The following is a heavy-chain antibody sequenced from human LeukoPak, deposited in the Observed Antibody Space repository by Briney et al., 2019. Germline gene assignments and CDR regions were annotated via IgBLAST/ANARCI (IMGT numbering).Heavy chain of an antibody. Sequence: EGSLRLSCAASGFIFSTYYMSWVRQAPGKGLEWAAIIKPDGSEKYSVDSVKGRFAISRDNTKKSLYLQMNSLRAEDTAVYYCASTITSFRGMIYYGMDVWGKGTTVTVSS. J-gene: IGHJ6*04. V-gene: IGHV3-7*03. D-gene: IGHD3-10*01. CDR1: GFIFSTYY. CDR3: ASTITSFRGMIYYGMDV. CDR2: IKPDGSEK.